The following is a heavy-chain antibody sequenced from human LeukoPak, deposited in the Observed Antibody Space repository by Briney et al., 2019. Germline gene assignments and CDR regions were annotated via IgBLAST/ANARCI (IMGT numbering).Heavy chain of an antibody. Sequence: KPSETLSLTCAVYGGSFSGYYWSWIRQPPGKGLEWIGEINHSGSTNYNPSLKSRVTISVDTSKNQFSLKLSSVTAADTAVYYCARANIVVVVAATHWFDPWGQGTLVTVSS. CDR2: INHSGST. D-gene: IGHD2-15*01. CDR1: GGSFSGYY. J-gene: IGHJ5*02. V-gene: IGHV4-34*01. CDR3: ARANIVVVVAATHWFDP.